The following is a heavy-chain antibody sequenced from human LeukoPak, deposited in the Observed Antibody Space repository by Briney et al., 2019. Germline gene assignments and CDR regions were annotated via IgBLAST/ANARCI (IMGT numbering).Heavy chain of an antibody. CDR1: GDSISRGRYY. D-gene: IGHD3-22*01. CDR3: ARDSSGFDDAFDI. V-gene: IGHV4-61*02. Sequence: PSQTLSLTCTVSGDSISRGRYYWSWVRQPAGKELEWIGRIYASGKTDYNPYTPSLKSRVAMSLDTSKNQFSLKLSSVTAADTVVYYCARDSSGFDDAFDIWGQGTMVTVSS. CDR2: IYASGKT. J-gene: IGHJ3*02.